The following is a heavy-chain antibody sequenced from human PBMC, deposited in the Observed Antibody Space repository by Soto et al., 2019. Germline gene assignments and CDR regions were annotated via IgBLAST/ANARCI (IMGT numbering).Heavy chain of an antibody. J-gene: IGHJ6*02. V-gene: IGHV4-30-4*01. D-gene: IGHD1-1*01. Sequence: QVQLQESGSGLVKPSQSLSLPCTVSGVSLNPADTWWSWIRQSPGKGLEFIGYYHSGGSTYYDASFRSRVIIFADASNRHFSLKLSSVTVADTAVYFCVRSRQMESGNDYGLDVWGQGTTVTVSS. CDR2: YHSGGST. CDR3: VRSRQMESGNDYGLDV. CDR1: GVSLNPADTW.